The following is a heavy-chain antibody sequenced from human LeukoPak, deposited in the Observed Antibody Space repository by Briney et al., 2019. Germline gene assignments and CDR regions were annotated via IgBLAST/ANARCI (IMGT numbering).Heavy chain of an antibody. CDR3: ARGSPLRYFDWLSADAFDI. Sequence: GGSLRLSCAASGFTFSSYSMNWVRQAPGKGLEWVSYISSSSTIYYADSVKGRFTTSRDNAKNSLYLQMNSLRAEDTAVYYCARGSPLRYFDWLSADAFDIWGQGTMVTVSS. CDR1: GFTFSSYS. CDR2: ISSSSTI. V-gene: IGHV3-48*01. D-gene: IGHD3-9*01. J-gene: IGHJ3*02.